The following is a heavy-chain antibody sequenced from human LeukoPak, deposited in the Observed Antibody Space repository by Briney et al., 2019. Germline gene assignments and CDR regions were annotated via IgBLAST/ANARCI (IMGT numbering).Heavy chain of an antibody. CDR2: ISGSGGST. CDR1: GFTFSIYA. Sequence: PGGSLRLSCAASGFTFSIYAMSWVRQAPGKGLEWVSAISGSGGSTYYADSVKGRFTISRDNSKNTLYLQMNSLRAEDTAVYYCAKDLVGIQLWLPGGVTPADFDYWGQGTLVTVSS. J-gene: IGHJ4*02. D-gene: IGHD5-18*01. CDR3: AKDLVGIQLWLPGGVTPADFDY. V-gene: IGHV3-23*01.